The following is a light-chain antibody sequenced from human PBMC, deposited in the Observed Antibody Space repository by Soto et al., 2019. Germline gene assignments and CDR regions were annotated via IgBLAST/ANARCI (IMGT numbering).Light chain of an antibody. CDR3: SSYTSSSTRV. J-gene: IGLJ1*01. CDR2: EVS. Sequence: QSVLTQPASVSGSPGQSIAISCTGTSSYVGAYDYVSWYQQHPDKAPKLIIYEVSNRPSGVSHRFSASKYVNTATLTISGLQAEDEADYYCSSYTSSSTRVFGTGTKVTVL. V-gene: IGLV2-14*03. CDR1: SSYVGAYDY.